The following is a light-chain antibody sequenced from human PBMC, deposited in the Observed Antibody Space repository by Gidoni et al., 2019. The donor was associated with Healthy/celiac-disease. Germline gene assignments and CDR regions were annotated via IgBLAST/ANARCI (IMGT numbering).Light chain of an antibody. CDR3: SSYTSSSTVIV. Sequence: QSALTQPASVSGSPGQSITISCTGTSSDVGGYNYVSWYQQHPGKAPKLMIYEVSTRPSGVSNRFSGSKSGNTASLTISGLQAEDEADYYCSSYTSSSTVIVFGTGTKVTVL. CDR1: SSDVGGYNY. CDR2: EVS. J-gene: IGLJ1*01. V-gene: IGLV2-14*01.